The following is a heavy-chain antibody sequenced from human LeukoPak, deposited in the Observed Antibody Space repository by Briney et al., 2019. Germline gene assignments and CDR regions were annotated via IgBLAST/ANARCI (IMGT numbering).Heavy chain of an antibody. Sequence: SETLSLTCTVSGVSISGYYWSWIRQPPGKGLEWIGEINHSGSTNYNPSLKSRVTISVEASKNQFSLKLKSVTAADTAVYYCARGGYYGSGNDFRFDPWGQGTLVTVSS. V-gene: IGHV4-34*01. D-gene: IGHD3-10*01. CDR1: GVSISGYY. J-gene: IGHJ5*02. CDR3: ARGGYYGSGNDFRFDP. CDR2: INHSGST.